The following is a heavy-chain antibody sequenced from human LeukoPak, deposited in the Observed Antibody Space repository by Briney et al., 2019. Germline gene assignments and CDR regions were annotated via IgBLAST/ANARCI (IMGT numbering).Heavy chain of an antibody. V-gene: IGHV1-2*02. J-gene: IGHJ5*02. Sequence: ASVKVSCQASGYTFTRYYIHWLRQAPGPGLECMGWINPNSCGTNYAQQFQARVTITSDTSISTPYMQLSRLRSDDTAVYYCARGGSGSYFSWLDPWGQGTLVTVSS. CDR1: GYTFTRYY. CDR3: ARGGSGSYFSWLDP. CDR2: INPNSCGT. D-gene: IGHD3-10*01.